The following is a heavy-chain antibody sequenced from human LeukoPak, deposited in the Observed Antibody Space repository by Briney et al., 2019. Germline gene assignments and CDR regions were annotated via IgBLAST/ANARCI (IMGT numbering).Heavy chain of an antibody. J-gene: IGHJ3*02. Sequence: GGSLRLSCAASGFTFSSYGMHWVRQAPGKGLEWVAVIWYDGSNKYYADSVKGRFTISRDNSKNTLYLQMNSLRAEDTAAYYCARPAGIAVAGTDAFDIWGQGTMVTVSS. CDR3: ARPAGIAVAGTDAFDI. V-gene: IGHV3-33*01. CDR1: GFTFSSYG. CDR2: IWYDGSNK. D-gene: IGHD6-19*01.